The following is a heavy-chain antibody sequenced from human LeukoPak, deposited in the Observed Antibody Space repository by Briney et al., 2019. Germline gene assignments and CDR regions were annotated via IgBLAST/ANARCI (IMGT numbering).Heavy chain of an antibody. V-gene: IGHV3-48*03. CDR2: ISSSGRTI. J-gene: IGHJ4*02. D-gene: IGHD5-24*01. CDR3: ARDGSWGWAQYDH. CDR1: GFSFSSYE. Sequence: PGGSLRLSCAASGFSFSSYEMNWVRQAPGKGLEWVSYISSSGRTIYYADSVKGRFTISRDNSKSTLDLQMNSLRAEDTALYYCARDGSWGWAQYDHWGQGILVTVSS.